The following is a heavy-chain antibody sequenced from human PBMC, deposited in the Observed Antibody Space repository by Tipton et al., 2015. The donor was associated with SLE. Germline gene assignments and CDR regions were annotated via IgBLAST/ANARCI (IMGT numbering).Heavy chain of an antibody. D-gene: IGHD1-26*01. CDR3: ARVGVDGSYPSYFDY. J-gene: IGHJ4*02. CDR1: GGSISSYY. Sequence: TLSLTCTVSGGSISSYYWSWIRQPSGKGLEWIGYIYYSGSTNYNPSLKSRVTISVDTSKNQFSLKLSSVTAADTAVYYCARVGVDGSYPSYFDYWGQGTLVTVSS. V-gene: IGHV4-59*01. CDR2: IYYSGST.